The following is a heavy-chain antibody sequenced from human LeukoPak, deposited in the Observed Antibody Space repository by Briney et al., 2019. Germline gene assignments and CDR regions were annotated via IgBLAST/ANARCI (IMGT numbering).Heavy chain of an antibody. V-gene: IGHV4-34*01. CDR2: ITYSGSI. D-gene: IGHD2-2*01. CDR1: GGSFSGKY. J-gene: IGHJ3*02. CDR3: ARDGYSSGYCSSTSCPMYDAFDI. Sequence: SETLSLTCAVYGGSFSGKYWTWIRQPPGKGLEWIGEITYSGSIYYKPPLKSRVTISVDTSKNQFSLKLNSVTAADTAMYYCARDGYSSGYCSSTSCPMYDAFDIWGQGTMVTVSS.